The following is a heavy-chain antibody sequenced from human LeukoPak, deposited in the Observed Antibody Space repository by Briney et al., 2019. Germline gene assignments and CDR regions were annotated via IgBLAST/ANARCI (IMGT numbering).Heavy chain of an antibody. CDR3: ARESSSLTYLDS. CDR1: GGSISSYY. CDR2: IFYSGST. Sequence: SETLSLTCTVSGGSISSYYWNWIRQPPGKGLEWIGNIFYSGSTNYNPSLKSRVTISVDTSKNQFSLKLSSVTAADTAVYYCARESSSLTYLDSWGQGTLVTVSS. J-gene: IGHJ5*02. V-gene: IGHV4-59*01. D-gene: IGHD3-9*01.